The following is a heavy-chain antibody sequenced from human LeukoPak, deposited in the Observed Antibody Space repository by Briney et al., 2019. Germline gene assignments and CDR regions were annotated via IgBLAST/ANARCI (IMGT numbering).Heavy chain of an antibody. D-gene: IGHD5-24*01. J-gene: IGHJ4*02. CDR2: ISGNSGSI. Sequence: GGSLRPSCAASGFTFDDYAMHWVRQAPGKGLEWVSGISGNSGSIGYADSVKGRFTISRDNAKNSLYLQMNSLRAEDTAVYYCARSQWLQLDYWGQGTLVTVSS. V-gene: IGHV3-9*01. CDR3: ARSQWLQLDY. CDR1: GFTFDDYA.